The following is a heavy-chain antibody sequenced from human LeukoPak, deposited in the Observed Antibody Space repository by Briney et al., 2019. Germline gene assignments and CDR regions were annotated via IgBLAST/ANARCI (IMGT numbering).Heavy chain of an antibody. CDR1: GFTVSSYS. Sequence: GGSLRLSCAASGFTVSSYSMNWVRQAPGKGLEWVSYISSSSSTIYYADSVQGRFTISRDNAQNSLYLQMSSLRAEDTAVYYCARNVYNFDYWGQGTLVTVSS. J-gene: IGHJ4*02. D-gene: IGHD3-10*02. CDR2: ISSSSSTI. V-gene: IGHV3-48*04. CDR3: ARNVYNFDY.